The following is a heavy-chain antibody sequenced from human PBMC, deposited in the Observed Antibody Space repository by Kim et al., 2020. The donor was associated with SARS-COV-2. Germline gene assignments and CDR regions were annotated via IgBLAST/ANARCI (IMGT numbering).Heavy chain of an antibody. CDR2: ISPYNGNT. CDR3: ARDRPLRPVLSRAYYYGLD. V-gene: IGHV1-18*01. Sequence: ASVKVSCKASNYTFTNFYITWVRQAPGQGLEWLGTISPYNGNTNYVQKVHDRVTMTTDTTTNTAFLELRSLRSYDTAVYYCARDRPLRPVLSRAYYYGLD. D-gene: IGHD2-15*01. J-gene: IGHJ6*01. CDR1: NYTFTNFY.